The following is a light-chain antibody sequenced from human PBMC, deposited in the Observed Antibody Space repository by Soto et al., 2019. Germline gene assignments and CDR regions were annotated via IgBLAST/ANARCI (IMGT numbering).Light chain of an antibody. CDR1: QGIGKY. V-gene: IGKV1-16*01. CDR3: IQYKSYPQT. J-gene: IGKJ2*01. CDR2: STS. Sequence: DIQMTHSPSSLSASVGDRVTMACRASQGIGKYLAWFQQGPGKAPKSLIYSTSTLQTGGPSRFSGSGSGTDFTLTISSLQAEDVATYYCIQYKSYPQTFGEGTKVDIK.